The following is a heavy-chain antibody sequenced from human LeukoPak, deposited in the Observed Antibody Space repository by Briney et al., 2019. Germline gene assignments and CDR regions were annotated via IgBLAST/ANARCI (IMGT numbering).Heavy chain of an antibody. CDR3: ARGRGTMVRGAALYY. Sequence: SETLSLTCAVYGGSFSGYYWSWIRQPPGKGLEWIGEINHSGSTNYNPSPKSRVTISVDTSKNQFSLKLSSVTAADTAVYYCARGRGTMVRGAALYYWGQGTLVTVSS. CDR2: INHSGST. CDR1: GGSFSGYY. D-gene: IGHD3-10*01. V-gene: IGHV4-34*01. J-gene: IGHJ4*02.